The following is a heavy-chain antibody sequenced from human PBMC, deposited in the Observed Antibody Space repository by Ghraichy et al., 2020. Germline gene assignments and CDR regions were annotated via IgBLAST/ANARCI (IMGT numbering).Heavy chain of an antibody. CDR2: ISSSSSYI. J-gene: IGHJ3*02. D-gene: IGHD3-22*01. Sequence: GESLNISCAASGFTFSSYSMNWVRQAPGKGLEWVSSISSSSSYIYYADSVKGRFTISRDNAKNSLYLQMNSLRAEDTAVYYCARVAMIVVVSDAFDIWGQGTMVTVSS. CDR3: ARVAMIVVVSDAFDI. CDR1: GFTFSSYS. V-gene: IGHV3-21*01.